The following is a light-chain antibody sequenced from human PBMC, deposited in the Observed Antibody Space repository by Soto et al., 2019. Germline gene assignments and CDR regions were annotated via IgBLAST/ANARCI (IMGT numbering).Light chain of an antibody. V-gene: IGKV1-5*03. J-gene: IGKJ1*01. CDR1: QSISSW. CDR3: QQYSDNWT. CDR2: KAS. Sequence: DIQMTQSPSTLSASVGDRVTITCRASQSISSWLAWYQQKPGTAPNLLLYKASTVQSGVPSRFSGSGSGTECSLAISSLQHDDSATYYCQQYSDNWTFGQGTKVEIK.